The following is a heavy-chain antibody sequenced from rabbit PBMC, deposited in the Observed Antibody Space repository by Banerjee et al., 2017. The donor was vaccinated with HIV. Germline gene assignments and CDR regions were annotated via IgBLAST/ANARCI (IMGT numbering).Heavy chain of an antibody. CDR2: IYPGYGTT. V-gene: IGHV1S45*01. Sequence: QEQLVESGGGLVTLGGSLKLSCKVSGIDFSYYGISWVRQAPGKGLEWIAYIYPGYGTTDYASWAKGRFTISKTSSTTVTLQMTSLTAADTATYFCARDFDGAYAGYVGAFNLWGQGTLVT. CDR3: ARDFDGAYAGYVGAFNL. CDR1: GIDFSYYG. D-gene: IGHD7-1*01. J-gene: IGHJ4*01.